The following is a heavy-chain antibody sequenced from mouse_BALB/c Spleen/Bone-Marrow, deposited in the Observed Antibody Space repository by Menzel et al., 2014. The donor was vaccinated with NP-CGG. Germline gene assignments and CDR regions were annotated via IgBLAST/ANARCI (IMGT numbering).Heavy chain of an antibody. CDR3: TRRYDDSYALAS. J-gene: IGHJ4*01. Sequence: QVQLKQSGPGLVPPSQSLSITCTVSGFSLTNYGVHWVRQSPGKGLEWLGVIWTGGSTDYNAVFISRLMISKDNSKSQIYFKMNSVQGNDKGIYYCTRRYDDSYALASRGQGTQVTDSS. CDR2: IWTGGST. CDR1: GFSLTNYG. V-gene: IGHV2-2*02. D-gene: IGHD2-14*01.